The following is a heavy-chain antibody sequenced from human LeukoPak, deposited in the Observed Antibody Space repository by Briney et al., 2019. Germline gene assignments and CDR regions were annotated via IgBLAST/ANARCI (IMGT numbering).Heavy chain of an antibody. CDR1: GFSFSSYE. V-gene: IGHV3-21*01. Sequence: PGGSLRLSCAASGFSFSSYEMDWVRQAPGKGLEWVSSISSSSSYIYYADSVKGRFTISRDNAKNSLYLQMNSLRAEDTAVYYCARDYYDSSGYYSYYFDYWGQGTLVTVSS. D-gene: IGHD3-22*01. CDR3: ARDYYDSSGYYSYYFDY. CDR2: ISSSSSYI. J-gene: IGHJ4*02.